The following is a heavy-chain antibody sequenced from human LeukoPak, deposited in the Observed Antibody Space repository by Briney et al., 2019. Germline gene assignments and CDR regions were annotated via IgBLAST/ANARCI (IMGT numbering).Heavy chain of an antibody. D-gene: IGHD6-19*01. CDR3: ARDRVVAVAGTSHWFDP. CDR1: GYSISNGYY. CDR2: IYHSGRT. Sequence: SETLSLTCTVSGYSISNGYYWGWMRQPPGKVLEWIGSIYHSGRTHYNPSLKSRVIISVDTSKNYFSLKLSSVTAADTAMYYCARDRVVAVAGTSHWFDPWGQGTLVTVSS. V-gene: IGHV4-38-2*02. J-gene: IGHJ5*02.